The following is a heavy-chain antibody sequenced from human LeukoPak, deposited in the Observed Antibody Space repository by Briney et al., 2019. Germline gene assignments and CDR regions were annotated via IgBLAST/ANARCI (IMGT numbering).Heavy chain of an antibody. CDR1: GFTFSSYA. D-gene: IGHD2-8*01. CDR2: ISYDGSNK. CDR3: ARVVNGYVDY. J-gene: IGHJ4*02. V-gene: IGHV3-30-3*01. Sequence: GGSLRLSCAASGFTFSSYAMHWVRQAPGKGLEWVAVISYDGSNKYYADSVKGRFTISRDNSKNTLYLQMNSLRAEDTAVYFCARVVNGYVDYWGQGTLVTVSS.